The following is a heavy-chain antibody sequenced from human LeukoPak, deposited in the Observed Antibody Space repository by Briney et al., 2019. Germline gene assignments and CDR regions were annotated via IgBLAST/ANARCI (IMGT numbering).Heavy chain of an antibody. V-gene: IGHV3-23*01. J-gene: IGHJ4*02. CDR1: GFTFSSNS. Sequence: GGSLRLSCAASGFTFSSNSMTWVRQTPGKGLEWVSGISGSGDSTFYADSVKGRLTISRDNSRNTLYLQMSSLRPEDTAVYYCTKWSGFGDDWGQGTLVTVSS. CDR3: TKWSGFGDD. CDR2: ISGSGDST. D-gene: IGHD3-10*01.